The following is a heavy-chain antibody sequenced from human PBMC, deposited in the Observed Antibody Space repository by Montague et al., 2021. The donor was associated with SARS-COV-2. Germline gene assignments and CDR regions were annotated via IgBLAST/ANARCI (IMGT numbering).Heavy chain of an antibody. CDR2: VHFSGIT. J-gene: IGHJ4*01. Sequence: SETLSLTCTVSGGSFSGYYWSWIRQPPGKGLEWLGYVHFSGITTYNPSLKSRVSISVDTSKRQFSLSLTSVTAADTAVYFCASDASTGTYGFDLWGHGTLVTVSS. V-gene: IGHV4-59*01. D-gene: IGHD1-26*01. CDR1: GGSFSGYY. CDR3: ASDASTGTYGFDL.